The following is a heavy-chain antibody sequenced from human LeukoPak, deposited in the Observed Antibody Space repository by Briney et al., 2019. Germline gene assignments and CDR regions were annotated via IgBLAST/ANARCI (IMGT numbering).Heavy chain of an antibody. V-gene: IGHV1-2*02. CDR1: GYTFTGYY. J-gene: IGHJ4*02. CDR3: ARTASGSYRPIDY. CDR2: INPNSGGT. Sequence: ASVKVSCKASGYTFTGYYMHWVRQAPGQGLEWTGWINPNSGGTNYAQKFQGRVTMTRDTSISTAYMELSRLRSDDTAVYYCARTASGSYRPIDYWGQGTLVTVSS. D-gene: IGHD1-26*01.